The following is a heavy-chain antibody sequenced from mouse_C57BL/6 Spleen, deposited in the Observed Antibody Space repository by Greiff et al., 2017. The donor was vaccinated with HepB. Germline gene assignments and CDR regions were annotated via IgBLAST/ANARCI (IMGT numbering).Heavy chain of an antibody. D-gene: IGHD3-2*02. CDR3: ARGSAGYVRAWFAY. CDR2: INPSNGGT. V-gene: IGHV1-53*01. J-gene: IGHJ3*01. CDR1: GYTFTSYW. Sequence: QVQLQQPGTELVKPGASVKLSCKASGYTFTSYWMHWVKQRPGQGLEWIGNINPSNGGTNYNEKFKSKATLTVDKSSSTAYMQLSSLTSADSAVYYCARGSAGYVRAWFAYWGQGTLVTVSA.